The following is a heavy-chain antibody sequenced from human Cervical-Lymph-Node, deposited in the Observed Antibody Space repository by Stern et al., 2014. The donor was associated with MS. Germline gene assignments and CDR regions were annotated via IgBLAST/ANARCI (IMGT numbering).Heavy chain of an antibody. V-gene: IGHV1-69*01. CDR1: GATFSTNA. D-gene: IGHD4-23*01. CDR2: IVPILGRA. CDR3: AREHHGGNFAS. Sequence: VQLVESGAEVRKPGSSVKVSCKASGATFSTNAISWLRQAHGQVPEWMGAIVPILGRANYVQKLRGRLTITADESASTAYMELRSLRSEDTAVYYCAREHHGGNFASWGQGTLVTVSS. J-gene: IGHJ5*02.